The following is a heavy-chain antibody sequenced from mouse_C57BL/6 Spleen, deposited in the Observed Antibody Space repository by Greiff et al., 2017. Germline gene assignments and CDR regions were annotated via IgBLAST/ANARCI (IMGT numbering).Heavy chain of an antibody. V-gene: IGHV1-80*01. D-gene: IGHD1-1*01. J-gene: IGHJ2*01. Sequence: QVQLKQSGAELVKPGASVTISCKASGYGFSSYWMNWVKQRPGKGLEWIGQIYPGDGDTNYNGKFKGKATLTADKSSSTAYMQLSSLTSEDSAVYFYASLLTTVAYGFDYWGQGTTLTVSS. CDR2: IYPGDGDT. CDR3: ASLLTTVAYGFDY. CDR1: GYGFSSYW.